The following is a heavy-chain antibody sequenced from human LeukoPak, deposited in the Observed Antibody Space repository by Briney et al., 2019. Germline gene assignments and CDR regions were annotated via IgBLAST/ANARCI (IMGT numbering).Heavy chain of an antibody. J-gene: IGHJ4*02. CDR1: GSTFTSYG. D-gene: IGHD6-19*01. V-gene: IGHV1-18*01. Sequence: ASVKVSCKASGSTFTSYGISWVRQAPGQGLGWMGWSSAYDGNTNYAQKLQGRVTMTTDTSTSTAYMELRSLRSNDTAVDYCARDNMGIAVAGTGSDYWGQGTLVTVSS. CDR2: SSAYDGNT. CDR3: ARDNMGIAVAGTGSDY.